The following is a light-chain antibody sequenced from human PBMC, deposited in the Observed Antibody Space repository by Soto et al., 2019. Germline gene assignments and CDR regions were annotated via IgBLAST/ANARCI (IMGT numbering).Light chain of an antibody. CDR3: QQRRNWPPLT. J-gene: IGKJ4*01. Sequence: ETVLTQSPATLSLSPGETATLSCRASEYVDIYLAWYQQKPGQAPRLLIYHASNRATGIPARFSGSGSGTDVTPTTRSLEPEDSAVYYCQQRRNWPPLTFGGGTRVEIK. V-gene: IGKV3-11*01. CDR2: HAS. CDR1: EYVDIY.